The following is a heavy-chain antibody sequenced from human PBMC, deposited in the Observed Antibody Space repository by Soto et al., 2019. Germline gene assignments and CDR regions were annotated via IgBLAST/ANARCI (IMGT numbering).Heavy chain of an antibody. Sequence: SETLSLTCTVSGGSIRSSSYYWGWIRQPPGKGLEWIGSIYYSGSTYYNPSLKSRVTMSVDASKNQFSLKLSSVTAADTAVYYCARRLWFGESYRFDPWGQGTLGTVSS. D-gene: IGHD3-10*01. CDR3: ARRLWFGESYRFDP. J-gene: IGHJ5*02. CDR1: GGSIRSSSYY. V-gene: IGHV4-39*01. CDR2: IYYSGST.